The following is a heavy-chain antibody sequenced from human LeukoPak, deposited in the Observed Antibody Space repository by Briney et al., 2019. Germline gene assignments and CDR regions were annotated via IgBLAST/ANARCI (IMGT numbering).Heavy chain of an antibody. V-gene: IGHV4-59*11. CDR2: VYYDGTT. CDR1: GASFGSHY. CDR3: ARRYYYHSSGYYYSYLDY. Sequence: SETLSLTCTVSGASFGSHYWTWVRQPPGEGLEWIGYVYYDGTTNYNPSLKSRVTISTDTSNNQFSLNLRSVTAADTAIYYCARRYYYHSSGYYYSYLDYWGQGALVTVSS. J-gene: IGHJ4*02. D-gene: IGHD3-22*01.